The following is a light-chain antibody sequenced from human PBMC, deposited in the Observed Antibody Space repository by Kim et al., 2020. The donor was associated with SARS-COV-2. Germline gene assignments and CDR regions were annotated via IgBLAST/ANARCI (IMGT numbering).Light chain of an antibody. CDR3: QSYDSSLSGYSV. V-gene: IGLV1-40*01. Sequence: QSVLTQPPSVSGAPGQRVTISCTGSSSNIGAGYDVHWYQQLPGSAPKLLIYGNNNRPSGVPDRFSGSQSGASASLAITGLQAEDEADYYCQSYDSSLSGYSVFGGGTKVTVL. J-gene: IGLJ3*02. CDR2: GNN. CDR1: SSNIGAGYD.